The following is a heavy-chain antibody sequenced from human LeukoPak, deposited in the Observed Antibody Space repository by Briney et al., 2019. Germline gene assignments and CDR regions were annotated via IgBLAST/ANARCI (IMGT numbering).Heavy chain of an antibody. Sequence: PGGSLRLSCAASGFTVSSNYMSWVRQAPGKGLEWVSVIYSGGSTYYADSVKGRFTISRDNSKNTLYLQMNSLRAEDTAVYYCARDPYSSGFNWFDAWGQGTLVTVSS. CDR3: ARDPYSSGFNWFDA. V-gene: IGHV3-53*01. CDR2: IYSGGST. D-gene: IGHD6-19*01. J-gene: IGHJ5*02. CDR1: GFTVSSNY.